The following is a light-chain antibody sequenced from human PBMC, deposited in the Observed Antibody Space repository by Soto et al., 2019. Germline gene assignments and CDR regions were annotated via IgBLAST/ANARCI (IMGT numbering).Light chain of an antibody. V-gene: IGKV3-20*01. Sequence: EIVLTKSPGTLSLSPGERATLSCRASQTITTLAWYQRKPGQAPRLLIYRVSSRATGVPDRFSGSGSGTDYTLTISRLEPEDFAVYYCQQYNSWPPRTFGQGTKVEIK. CDR1: QTITT. CDR2: RVS. J-gene: IGKJ1*01. CDR3: QQYNSWPPRT.